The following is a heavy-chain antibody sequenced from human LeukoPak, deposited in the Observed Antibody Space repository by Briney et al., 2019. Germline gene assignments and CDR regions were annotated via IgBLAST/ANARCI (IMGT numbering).Heavy chain of an antibody. J-gene: IGHJ3*02. CDR1: GYTFTGYY. D-gene: IGHD7-27*01. V-gene: IGHV1-2*06. CDR2: INPNSGGT. CDR3: ARVGTGDDAFDI. Sequence: ASVKVSCKASGYTFTGYYMHWVRQAPGQGLEWMGRINPNSGGTDYAQKFQGRVTMTRDTSISTAYMELSSLRSEDTAVYYCARVGTGDDAFDIWGQGTMVTVSS.